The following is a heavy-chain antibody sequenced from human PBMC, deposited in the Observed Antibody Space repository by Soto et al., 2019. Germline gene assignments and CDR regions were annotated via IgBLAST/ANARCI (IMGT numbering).Heavy chain of an antibody. Sequence: ASVKVSCKASGGTFSSYAISWVRQAPGQGLEWMGWISAYNGNTNYAQKFQGRVTITSDTSTYTGYMERIGLRAGATAVYSCARGGYSITWPNLLARSGLDVWGQGTRSPSP. D-gene: IGHD5-12*01. J-gene: IGHJ6*02. CDR2: ISAYNGNT. CDR1: GGTFSSYA. V-gene: IGHV1-18*01. CDR3: ARGGYSITWPNLLARSGLDV.